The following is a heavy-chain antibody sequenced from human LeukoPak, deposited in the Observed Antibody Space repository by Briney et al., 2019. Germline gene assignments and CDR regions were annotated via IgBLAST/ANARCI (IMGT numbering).Heavy chain of an antibody. J-gene: IGHJ3*02. CDR1: GGSFSGYY. CDR3: ARGPSKQWLVFAFDI. D-gene: IGHD6-19*01. V-gene: IGHV4-59*01. Sequence: SETLSLTCAVYGGSFSGYYWSWIRQPPGKGLEWIGYIYYSGSTNYNPSLKSRVTISVDTSKNQFSLKLSSVTAADTAVYYCARGPSKQWLVFAFDIWGQGTMVTVSS. CDR2: IYYSGST.